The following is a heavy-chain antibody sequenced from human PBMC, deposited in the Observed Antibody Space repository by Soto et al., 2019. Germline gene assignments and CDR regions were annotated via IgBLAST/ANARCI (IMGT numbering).Heavy chain of an antibody. CDR3: AKEGAIPGEVDA. Sequence: HLAQSGPEVKRPGASVKISCKASGFIFTDWFMHWVRQAPGQGPEWMGIINTSGGSSIYSQKFQDRVTMTRDTSTSTIYVELSSLTSADTAVYYCAKEGAIPGEVDAWGQGTLVTVSS. V-gene: IGHV1-46*01. CDR2: INTSGGSS. CDR1: GFIFTDWF. J-gene: IGHJ1*01. D-gene: IGHD2-21*01.